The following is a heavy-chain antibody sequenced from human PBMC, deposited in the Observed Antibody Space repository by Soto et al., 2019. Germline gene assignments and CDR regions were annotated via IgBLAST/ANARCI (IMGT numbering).Heavy chain of an antibody. Sequence: ASVKVSCKASGYTFTSYGISWVRQAPGQGLEWMGWISAYNGNTNYAQKLQGRVTMTTDTSTSTAYMELRSLRSDDTAVYYCASVPRIAVAGDNWFDPWGQVTLVTVPS. V-gene: IGHV1-18*01. CDR2: ISAYNGNT. D-gene: IGHD6-19*01. J-gene: IGHJ5*02. CDR3: ASVPRIAVAGDNWFDP. CDR1: GYTFTSYG.